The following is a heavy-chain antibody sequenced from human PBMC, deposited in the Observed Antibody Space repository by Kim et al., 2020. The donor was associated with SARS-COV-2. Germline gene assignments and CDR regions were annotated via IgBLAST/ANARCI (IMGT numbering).Heavy chain of an antibody. V-gene: IGHV4-59*01. CDR2: IYYSGST. Sequence: SETLSLTCTVSGGSISSYYWSWIRQPPGKGLEWIGYIYYSGSTNYNPSLKSRVTISVDTSKNQFSLKLSSVTAADTAVYYCARVVPTYYYGSGSYLFRWFDPWGQGTLVTVSS. D-gene: IGHD3-10*01. CDR3: ARVVPTYYYGSGSYLFRWFDP. J-gene: IGHJ5*02. CDR1: GGSISSYY.